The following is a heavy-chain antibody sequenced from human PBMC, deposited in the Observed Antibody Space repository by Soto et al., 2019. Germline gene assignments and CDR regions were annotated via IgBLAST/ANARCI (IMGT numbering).Heavy chain of an antibody. Sequence: EVQLLESGGGLVQPGGSQRLSCAASGFTFSGYAVSWVRQAPGKGLEWVSAIIRSGNTYYADSVKGRFTISRDNSKNTLFLQMNSLRAEDTAVYYCARERGSYFDRWGQGTLVTVSS. V-gene: IGHV3-23*01. CDR1: GFTFSGYA. CDR3: ARERGSYFDR. J-gene: IGHJ5*02. CDR2: IIRSGNT. D-gene: IGHD3-16*01.